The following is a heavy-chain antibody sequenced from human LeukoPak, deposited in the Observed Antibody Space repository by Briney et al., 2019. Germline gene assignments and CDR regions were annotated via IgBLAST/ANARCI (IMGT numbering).Heavy chain of an antibody. CDR2: IWYDGSNK. D-gene: IGHD7-27*01. CDR3: AAWGPFDIHAFDI. CDR1: GFTFSSYG. Sequence: GRSLRLSCAASGFTFSSYGMHWVRQAPGKGLEWVAVIWYDGSNKYYADSVKGRFTISRDNSKNTLYLQMNSLRAEDTAVYYCAAWGPFDIHAFDIWGQGTMVTVSS. V-gene: IGHV3-33*08. J-gene: IGHJ3*02.